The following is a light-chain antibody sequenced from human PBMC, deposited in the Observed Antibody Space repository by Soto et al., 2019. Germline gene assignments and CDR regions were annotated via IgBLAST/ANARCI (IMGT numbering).Light chain of an antibody. J-gene: IGKJ4*01. CDR1: QNIGRF. Sequence: DIQMTQSPSSLSASVGDRVTITCRASQNIGRFLNWHQQKPGKAPNVLINVASTLRSGVPSRFSGSGSGTDFNLTINSLXXEDFATYFCQQSFTTPLTFGGGTKVEIK. V-gene: IGKV1-39*01. CDR3: QQSFTTPLT. CDR2: VAS.